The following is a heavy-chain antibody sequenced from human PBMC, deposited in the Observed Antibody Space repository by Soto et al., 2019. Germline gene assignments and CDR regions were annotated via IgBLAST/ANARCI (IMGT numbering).Heavy chain of an antibody. CDR1: GFTCSNAW. V-gene: IGHV3-15*01. D-gene: IGHD6-19*01. Sequence: GGSLRLSGAGSGFTCSNAWMSWVRQGPGKGLEWVGLIKSKTYGETTDYSAPVKGRFTISRDDSKNTLYLQLNSLKNEDTAVYYCIHGSGWYDYWGQGTLVTVSS. CDR2: IKSKTYGETT. J-gene: IGHJ4*02. CDR3: IHGSGWYDY.